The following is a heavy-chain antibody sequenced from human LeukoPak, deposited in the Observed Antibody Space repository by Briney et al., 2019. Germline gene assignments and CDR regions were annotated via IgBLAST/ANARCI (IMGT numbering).Heavy chain of an antibody. V-gene: IGHV1-46*01. CDR1: GYTFTRHY. Sequence: ASVKVSCKASGYTFTRHYMHWVRQAPGQGLEWMGIINPSGDITSYAQKFQGRVIMTRDMSTSTDYMELSSLRSEDTAVYYCARDNSMRDTAWWFDPWGQGTLATVSS. CDR2: INPSGDIT. J-gene: IGHJ5*02. D-gene: IGHD2-21*02. CDR3: ARDNSMRDTAWWFDP.